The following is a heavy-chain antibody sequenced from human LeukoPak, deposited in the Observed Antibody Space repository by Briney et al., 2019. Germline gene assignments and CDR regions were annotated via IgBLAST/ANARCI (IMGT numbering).Heavy chain of an antibody. CDR1: GYTFTDYY. CDR2: VNPNSGGT. CDR3: ARGGNFDY. V-gene: IGHV1-2*02. Sequence: ASVKVSCKASGYTFTDYYMHWVRQAPGQGLEWVGWVNPNSGGTKYAQKFQGRVTMTRDTSISTAYIELSSLRSDDTAVYYCARGGNFDYWGQGTLVTVSS. J-gene: IGHJ4*02.